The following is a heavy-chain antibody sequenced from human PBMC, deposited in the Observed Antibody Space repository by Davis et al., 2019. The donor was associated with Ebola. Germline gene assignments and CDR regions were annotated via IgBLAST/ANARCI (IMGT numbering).Heavy chain of an antibody. D-gene: IGHD6-13*01. CDR3: AKDLAAAGVFDYYGMDV. CDR1: GFTFSSYG. J-gene: IGHJ6*02. CDR2: IRYDGSNK. Sequence: GESLKISCAASGFTFSSYGMHWVRQAPGKGLEWVAFIRYDGSNKYYADSVEGRFTISRDNSKNTLYLQMNSLRAEDTAVYYCAKDLAAAGVFDYYGMDVWGQGTTVTVSS. V-gene: IGHV3-30*02.